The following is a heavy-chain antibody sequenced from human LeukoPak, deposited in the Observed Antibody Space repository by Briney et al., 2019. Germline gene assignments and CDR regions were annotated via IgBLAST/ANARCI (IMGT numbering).Heavy chain of an antibody. CDR2: ISAYNGDT. CDR3: ARGGTYNWFDP. D-gene: IGHD1-1*01. Sequence: ASVKVSCKASGYTFTSYNINWVRQAPGQGLEWMGWISAYNGDTNYAQKFQGRVTMTTDTATSTAFVELRSFRSDDTAVYYCARGGTYNWFDPWGHGTLVTVSS. CDR1: GYTFTSYN. J-gene: IGHJ5*02. V-gene: IGHV1-18*04.